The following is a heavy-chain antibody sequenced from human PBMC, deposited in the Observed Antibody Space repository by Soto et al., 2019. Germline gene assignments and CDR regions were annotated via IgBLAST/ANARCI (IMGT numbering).Heavy chain of an antibody. CDR3: VRDIEENQLLYDALDI. V-gene: IGHV3-9*01. CDR1: GFTIDDYA. J-gene: IGHJ3*02. Sequence: PGGSLRLSCAASGFTIDDYAMHWVRQAPGKGLEWVSGISWDSNSIGYADSVKGRFTISRDNAKNSLYLQMNSLRTEDTALYFCVRDIEENQLLYDALDIWGQGTMVTVSS. CDR2: ISWDSNSI. D-gene: IGHD2-2*01.